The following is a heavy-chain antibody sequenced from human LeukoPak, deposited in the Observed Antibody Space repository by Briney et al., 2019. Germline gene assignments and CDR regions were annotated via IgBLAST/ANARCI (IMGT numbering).Heavy chain of an antibody. D-gene: IGHD3-3*01. CDR3: ARMYYDFWVYDY. CDR2: IYYSGST. J-gene: IGHJ4*02. V-gene: IGHV4-59*01. CDR1: GGSISSYY. Sequence: PSETLSLTYTVSGGSISSYYWSWIRQPPGKGLEWIGYIYYSGSTNYNPSLKSRVTISVDTSKNQFSLKLSSVTAADTAVYYCARMYYDFWVYDYWGQGTLVTVSS.